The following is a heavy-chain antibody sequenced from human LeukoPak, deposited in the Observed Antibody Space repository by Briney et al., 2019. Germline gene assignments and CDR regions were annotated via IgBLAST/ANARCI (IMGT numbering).Heavy chain of an antibody. CDR3: ARNAGSYFEFAP. CDR1: GYTFSTSG. CDR2: TSGNSGKT. V-gene: IGHV1-18*01. Sequence: ASVKVSCKTSGYTFSTSGLSWVRQAPGQGLEWMGWTSGNSGKTHYAQKFQDRVTLTTDTSSTTAFMELRSLRSDDTAMYYCARNAGSYFEFAPWGQGTLVTVSS. D-gene: IGHD1-26*01. J-gene: IGHJ5*02.